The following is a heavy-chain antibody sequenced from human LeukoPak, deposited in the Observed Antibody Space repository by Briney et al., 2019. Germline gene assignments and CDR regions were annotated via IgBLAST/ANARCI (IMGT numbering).Heavy chain of an antibody. Sequence: GGSLRLSCAASGFTFSGDRMHGVRQAPGKGLVWVSRINTDGSSTSYADSVKGRFTISRDNAKNTLYLPMNRLRDKDTAVYYCTSVLPDIMTCSSFDYWGQGTLVTVSS. CDR2: INTDGSST. V-gene: IGHV3-74*01. CDR3: TSVLPDIMTCSSFDY. CDR1: GFTFSGDR. D-gene: IGHD3-9*01. J-gene: IGHJ4*02.